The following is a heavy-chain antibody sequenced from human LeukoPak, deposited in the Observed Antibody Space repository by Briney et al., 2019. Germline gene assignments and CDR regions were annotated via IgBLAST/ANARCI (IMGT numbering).Heavy chain of an antibody. V-gene: IGHV1-8*01. J-gene: IGHJ4*02. CDR2: VNPNSVHT. CDR1: GYTFTSYD. CDR3: ARGAPGSYCSGGSCPYFDY. D-gene: IGHD2-15*01. Sequence: ASVKVSCKASGYTFTSYDVNWVRQATGQGLEWMGWVNPNSVHTGYAQKFQGRVTMTTNTSISTAYMELSSLRSEDTAVYYCARGAPGSYCSGGSCPYFDYWGQGTLVSVSS.